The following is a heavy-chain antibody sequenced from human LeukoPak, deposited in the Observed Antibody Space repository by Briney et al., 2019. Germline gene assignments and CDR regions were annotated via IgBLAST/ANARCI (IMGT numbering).Heavy chain of an antibody. D-gene: IGHD5-24*01. CDR1: GYTFTSYG. Sequence: ASVKVSCKASGYTFTSYGIRWVRQAPGQGLEWMGWISAYNGNTNYAQKLQGRVTMTTDTSTSTAYMELRSLRSDDTAVYYCARDRDGYPYFDYWGQGTLVTVSS. CDR3: ARDRDGYPYFDY. J-gene: IGHJ4*02. CDR2: ISAYNGNT. V-gene: IGHV1-18*01.